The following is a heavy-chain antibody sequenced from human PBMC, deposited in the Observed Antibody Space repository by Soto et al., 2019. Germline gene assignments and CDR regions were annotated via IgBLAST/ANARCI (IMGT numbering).Heavy chain of an antibody. CDR2: IYYSGST. CDR3: ARDFYYYDSSGFMDV. D-gene: IGHD3-22*01. CDR1: GGSLSSGGYY. J-gene: IGHJ6*02. Sequence: SETLSLTCTVSGGSLSSGGYYWSWIRQHPGKGLEWIGYIYYSGSTYYNPSLKSRVTISVDTSKNQFSLKLSSVTAADTAVYYCARDFYYYDSSGFMDVWGQGTTVTVSS. V-gene: IGHV4-31*03.